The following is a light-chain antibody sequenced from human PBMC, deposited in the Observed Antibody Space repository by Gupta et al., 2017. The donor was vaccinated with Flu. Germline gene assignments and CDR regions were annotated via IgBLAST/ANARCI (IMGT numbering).Light chain of an antibody. CDR2: ENN. V-gene: IGLV1-51*02. CDR3: GTWDSSLSTGV. J-gene: IGLJ3*02. CDR1: SSNIGNNY. Sequence: QLVLSHPPSVPAAPGKKVTIPCPGSSSNIGNNYVSWYQQLPGTAPKLLIYENNKRPSGIPDRFSGSKSGTSATLGITGLQTGDEANYYCGTWDSSLSTGVFGGGTKLTVL.